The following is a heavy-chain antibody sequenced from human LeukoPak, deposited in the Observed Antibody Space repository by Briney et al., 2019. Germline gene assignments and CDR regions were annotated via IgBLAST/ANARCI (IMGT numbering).Heavy chain of an antibody. J-gene: IGHJ4*02. V-gene: IGHV4-31*03. CDR2: IYYSGST. D-gene: IGHD2-15*01. CDR3: ARVCSGGSCYSVVDY. Sequence: PSQTLSLTCTVSGGSITSGDYYWNWIRQQPGKGLEWIGYIYYSGSTYYNPSLKSRVTISVDTSKNQFSLKLSPVTAADTAVYYCARVCSGGSCYSVVDYWGQGTLVTVSS. CDR1: GGSITSGDYY.